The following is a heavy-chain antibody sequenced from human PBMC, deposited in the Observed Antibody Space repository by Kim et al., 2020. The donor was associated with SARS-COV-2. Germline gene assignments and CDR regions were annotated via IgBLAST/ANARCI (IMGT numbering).Heavy chain of an antibody. CDR3: ARGQMIYYYYGMDV. CDR1: GFTFSSYA. Sequence: GGSLRLSCAASGFTFSSYAMHWVRQAPGKGLEWVAVISYDGSNKYYVDSVKGRFTISRDNSKNTLYLQMNSLRAEDTAVYYCARGQMIYYYYGMDVWGQGTTVTVSS. D-gene: IGHD3-16*01. CDR2: ISYDGSNK. J-gene: IGHJ6*02. V-gene: IGHV3-30*04.